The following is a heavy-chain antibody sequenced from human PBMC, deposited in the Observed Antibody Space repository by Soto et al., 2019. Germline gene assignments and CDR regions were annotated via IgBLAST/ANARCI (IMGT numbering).Heavy chain of an antibody. D-gene: IGHD3-22*01. CDR1: GFTFSSYG. Sequence: GGSLRLSCAASGFTFSSYGMHWVRQAPGKGLEWVAVIWYDGSNKYYADSVKGRFTISRDNSKNTLYLQMNSLRAEDTAVYYCARDSAPFNYYDSSGYYYALGYWGQGTLVTVSS. CDR2: IWYDGSNK. V-gene: IGHV3-33*01. J-gene: IGHJ4*02. CDR3: ARDSAPFNYYDSSGYYYALGY.